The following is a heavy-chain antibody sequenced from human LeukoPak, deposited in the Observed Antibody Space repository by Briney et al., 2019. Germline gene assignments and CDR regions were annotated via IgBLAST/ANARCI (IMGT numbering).Heavy chain of an antibody. Sequence: ASVKVSCTASGYTFTSYDINWVRQATGQGLEWMGWMNPNSGNTGYAQKFQGRVTMTRNTSISTAYMELSSLRSEDTAVYYCARGSYLPVSSGWYWFDPWGQGTLVTVSS. CDR3: ARGSYLPVSSGWYWFDP. D-gene: IGHD6-19*01. CDR2: MNPNSGNT. CDR1: GYTFTSYD. V-gene: IGHV1-8*01. J-gene: IGHJ5*02.